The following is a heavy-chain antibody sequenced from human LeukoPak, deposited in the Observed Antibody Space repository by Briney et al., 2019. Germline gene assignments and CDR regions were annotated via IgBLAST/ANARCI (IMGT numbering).Heavy chain of an antibody. CDR2: INPSGGST. Sequence: ASVKVSCKASGYTFTSYYMHWVRQAPGQGLEWIGIINPSGGSTSYAQKFQGRVTMTRDTSTSTVYMELSSLRSEDTAVYYCAREGAYYDPSPDAFDIWGQGTMVTVSS. CDR3: AREGAYYDPSPDAFDI. J-gene: IGHJ3*02. V-gene: IGHV1-46*01. CDR1: GYTFTSYY. D-gene: IGHD3-22*01.